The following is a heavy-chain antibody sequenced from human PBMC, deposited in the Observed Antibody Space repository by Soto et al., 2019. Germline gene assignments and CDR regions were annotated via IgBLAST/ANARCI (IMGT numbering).Heavy chain of an antibody. J-gene: IGHJ4*02. Sequence: QVQLVQSGAEVKKPGSSVKVSCKASGGTFSSYTISWVRQAPGQGLEWMGRIIPILGIANYAQKFQGRVTITADKSTSTAYMELSSLRSEDTAVYYCARDLGIAVAGGYWGQGTLVTVSS. D-gene: IGHD6-19*01. CDR2: IIPILGIA. V-gene: IGHV1-69*08. CDR3: ARDLGIAVAGGY. CDR1: GGTFSSYT.